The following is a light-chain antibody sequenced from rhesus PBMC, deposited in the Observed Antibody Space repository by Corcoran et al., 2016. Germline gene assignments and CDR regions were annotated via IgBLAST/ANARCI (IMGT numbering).Light chain of an antibody. CDR1: QGSRSG. CDR2: KAS. Sequence: DIQMTQSPSSLSASVGDSVTITCRVSQGSRSGCAWDQQKPGKAPKLLIYKASRLQSGVPSRSSGNGSRTVFSLTISRLQPEDFATSYCQQHSRAPYSFGRGTKVQI. V-gene: IGKV1-21*01. CDR3: QQHSRAPYS. J-gene: IGKJ2*01.